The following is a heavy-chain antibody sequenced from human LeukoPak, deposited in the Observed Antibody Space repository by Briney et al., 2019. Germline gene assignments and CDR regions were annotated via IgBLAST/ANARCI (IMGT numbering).Heavy chain of an antibody. CDR2: IYYSGST. Sequence: SETLSLTCIVSGDSISSGDYYWSWIRQPPGKGLEWLGYIYYSGSTYYNPSLKSRVTISVDTSKNQFSLKLSSVTAADTAVYYCARVTGGSGNYYSPLHYYFDYWGQGTLVTVSS. CDR1: GDSISSGDYY. J-gene: IGHJ4*02. V-gene: IGHV4-30-4*01. CDR3: ARVTGGSGNYYSPLHYYFDY. D-gene: IGHD3-10*01.